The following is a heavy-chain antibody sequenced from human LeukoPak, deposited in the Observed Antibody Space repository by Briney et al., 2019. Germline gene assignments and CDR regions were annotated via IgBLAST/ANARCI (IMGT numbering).Heavy chain of an antibody. CDR3: ARARMGWPDFDY. Sequence: GGSLRLSCAASGFTFSSYAMHWVRQAPGKGLEWVAVISYDGSNKYYADSVKGRFTISRDNSKNTLYLQMNSLGAEDTAVYYCARARMGWPDFDYWGQGTLVTVSS. V-gene: IGHV3-30-3*01. D-gene: IGHD6-19*01. J-gene: IGHJ4*02. CDR1: GFTFSSYA. CDR2: ISYDGSNK.